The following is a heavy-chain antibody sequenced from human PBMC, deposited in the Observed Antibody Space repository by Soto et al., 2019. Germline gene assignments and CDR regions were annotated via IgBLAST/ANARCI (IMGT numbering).Heavy chain of an antibody. J-gene: IGHJ4*01. CDR2: ISGSGGST. CDR3: ANDVSRDSGHKFDY. V-gene: IGHV3-23*01. CDR1: GFTFSSYA. D-gene: IGHD5-12*01. Sequence: PGGSLRLSCAASGFTFSSYAMSWVRQAPGKGLEWVSSISGSGGSTYYADSVKGRSTISRDNSKNTLYLQMNSLRAEDTAVYYCANDVSRDSGHKFDYWGHGTLVTVSS.